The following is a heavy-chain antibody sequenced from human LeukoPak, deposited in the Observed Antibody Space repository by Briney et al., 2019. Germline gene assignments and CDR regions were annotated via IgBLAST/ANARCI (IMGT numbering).Heavy chain of an antibody. D-gene: IGHD3-3*01. J-gene: IGHJ6*03. CDR1: GYTFTDYY. V-gene: IGHV1-2*02. CDR3: ARDHYDFWSGPRTNYYYYYMDV. Sequence: ASVKVSCKASGYTFTDYYMHWVRQAPGQGLEWMGWINPNSGGTNYAQRFQGRVTMTRDTSISTAYMELSRLKSDDTAVYYCARDHYDFWSGPRTNYYYYYMDVWGKGTTVTVSS. CDR2: INPNSGGT.